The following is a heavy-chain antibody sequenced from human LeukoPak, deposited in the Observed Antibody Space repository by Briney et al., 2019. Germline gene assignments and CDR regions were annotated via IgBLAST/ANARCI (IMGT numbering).Heavy chain of an antibody. D-gene: IGHD6-13*01. CDR1: GFTFSSYA. V-gene: IGHV3-23*01. Sequence: GGSLRLSCAASGFTFSSYAMSWVRQAPGKGLEWVSAISGSGGSTYYADSVKGRFTISRDNAKNSLYLQMNSLRAEDTAVYYCAREGDSSSYSWFAFDIWGQGTMVTVSS. CDR2: ISGSGGST. J-gene: IGHJ3*02. CDR3: AREGDSSSYSWFAFDI.